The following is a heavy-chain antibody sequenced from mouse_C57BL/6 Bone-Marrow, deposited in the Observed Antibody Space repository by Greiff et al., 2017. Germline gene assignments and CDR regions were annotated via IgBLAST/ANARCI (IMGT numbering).Heavy chain of an antibody. CDR2: IDPETGGT. D-gene: IGHD2-4*01. J-gene: IGHJ4*01. Sequence: QVQLQQSGAELVRPGASVTLSCKASGYTFTDYEMHWVKQTPVHGLEWIGAIDPETGGTAYNQKFKGKAILTAYKSSSTAYMELRSLTSEDSAVYYCTRFHYDLYYYAMDYWGQGTSVTVSS. V-gene: IGHV1-15*01. CDR3: TRFHYDLYYYAMDY. CDR1: GYTFTDYE.